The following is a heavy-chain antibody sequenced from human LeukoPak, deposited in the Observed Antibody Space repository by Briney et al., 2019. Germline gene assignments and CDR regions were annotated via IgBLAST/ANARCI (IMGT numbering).Heavy chain of an antibody. J-gene: IGHJ3*02. CDR3: ARGIPQRYCRGGSCGAFDI. D-gene: IGHD2-15*01. Sequence: GASVKVSCKASGYTFTSYNINWVRQATGQGLEWMGWMNPNSGNTGYAQKFQGRVTMTRNTSISTAYMELSSLRSEDTAVYYCARGIPQRYCRGGSCGAFDIWGQGTMVTVSS. CDR2: MNPNSGNT. CDR1: GYTFTSYN. V-gene: IGHV1-8*01.